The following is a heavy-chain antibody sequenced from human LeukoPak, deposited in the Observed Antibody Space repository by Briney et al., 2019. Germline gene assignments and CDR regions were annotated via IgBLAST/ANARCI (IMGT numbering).Heavy chain of an antibody. Sequence: SETLSLTCTVSGGSISSYYWSWIRQPPGKGLEWIGYIYYSGSTNYNPSLKSRVTISVDTSKNQFSLKLSSVTAADTAVYYCARRPIVPAAIGTDWFDPWGQGTLVTVSS. V-gene: IGHV4-59*08. D-gene: IGHD2-2*02. CDR2: IYYSGST. CDR3: ARRPIVPAAIGTDWFDP. CDR1: GGSISSYY. J-gene: IGHJ5*02.